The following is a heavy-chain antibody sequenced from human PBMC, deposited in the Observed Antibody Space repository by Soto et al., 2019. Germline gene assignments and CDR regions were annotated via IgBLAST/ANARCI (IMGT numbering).Heavy chain of an antibody. Sequence: GGSLRLSCSASGFTFSSYAMHWVRQAPGEGLEYVSAISSNGGSTYYADSVKGRFTISRDNSKNTLYLQMSSLRAEDTAVYYCAKDHRGSGSCYFDYWGQGTLVTVSS. V-gene: IGHV3-64D*08. CDR2: ISSNGGST. J-gene: IGHJ4*02. CDR3: AKDHRGSGSCYFDY. D-gene: IGHD1-26*01. CDR1: GFTFSSYA.